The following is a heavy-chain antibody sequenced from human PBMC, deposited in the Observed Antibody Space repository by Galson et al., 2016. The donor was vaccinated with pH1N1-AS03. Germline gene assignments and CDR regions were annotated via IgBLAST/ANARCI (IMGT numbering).Heavy chain of an antibody. D-gene: IGHD2-15*01. CDR1: GASVSHYASY. CDR2: VSARGTT. Sequence: ETLSLTCSVSGASVSHYASYWGWIRQAPGKGLEWIAAVSARGTTYHNPSLDSRLTISLDTPKTHFSLTLTSVTAADTAMYYCARVRRDCSGGSCSQDGWFDPWGQGTLVVVSS. V-gene: IGHV4-39*07. J-gene: IGHJ5*02. CDR3: ARVRRDCSGGSCSQDGWFDP.